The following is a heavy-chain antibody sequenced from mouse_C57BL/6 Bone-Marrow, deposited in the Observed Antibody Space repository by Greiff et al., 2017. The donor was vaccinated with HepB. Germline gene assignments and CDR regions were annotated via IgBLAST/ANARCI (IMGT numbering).Heavy chain of an antibody. J-gene: IGHJ3*01. Sequence: QVQLQQPGAELVMPGASVKLSCKASGYTFTSYWMHWVKQRPGQGLEWIGEIDPSDSYTNYNQKFKGKSTLTVDKSSSTAYMQLSSLTSEDSAVYYCAREWLFAYWGQGTLVTVSA. D-gene: IGHD1-2*01. V-gene: IGHV1-69*01. CDR1: GYTFTSYW. CDR2: IDPSDSYT. CDR3: AREWLFAY.